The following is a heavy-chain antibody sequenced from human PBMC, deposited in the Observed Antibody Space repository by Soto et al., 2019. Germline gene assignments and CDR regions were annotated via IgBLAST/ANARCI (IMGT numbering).Heavy chain of an antibody. Sequence: ASVKVSCKASGYTFTSYDINWMRQATGQGLEWMGWMNPNSGNTGYAQKFQGRVTMTRNTSISTAYMELSSLRSEDTAVYYCARVLAAAGSLYYYYYYMDVWGKGTTVTVSS. CDR1: GYTFTSYD. CDR2: MNPNSGNT. D-gene: IGHD6-13*01. J-gene: IGHJ6*03. V-gene: IGHV1-8*01. CDR3: ARVLAAAGSLYYYYYYMDV.